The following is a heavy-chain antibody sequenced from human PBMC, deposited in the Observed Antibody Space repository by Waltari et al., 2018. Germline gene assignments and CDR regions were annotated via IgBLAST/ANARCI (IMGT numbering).Heavy chain of an antibody. Sequence: EVQLVQSGAEVKKPGESLMISCKGSGFSSTSYSIGRLRQMPGKGLEWMGIIYPGDSDTRYSPSFQGQVTSSADKSISTAYLQWSSLKASETAMYYCARPISHSSSWYGGYWGQGTLVTVSS. CDR1: GFSSTSYS. CDR3: ARPISHSSSWYGGY. D-gene: IGHD6-13*01. J-gene: IGHJ4*02. V-gene: IGHV5-51*03. CDR2: IYPGDSDT.